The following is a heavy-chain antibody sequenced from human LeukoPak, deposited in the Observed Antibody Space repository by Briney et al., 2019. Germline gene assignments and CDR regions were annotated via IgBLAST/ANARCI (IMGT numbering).Heavy chain of an antibody. CDR3: ARVSKYGSGSFYFDY. D-gene: IGHD3-10*01. V-gene: IGHV1-18*01. J-gene: IGHJ4*02. Sequence: ASVKVSCKASGYTFTSYGISWVRQAPGQGLEWMGWISAYNGNTNYAQKLQGRVTMTTDTSTSTAYMELRSLRSDDTAVYYCARVSKYGSGSFYFDYWGQGTLVTVSS. CDR2: ISAYNGNT. CDR1: GYTFTSYG.